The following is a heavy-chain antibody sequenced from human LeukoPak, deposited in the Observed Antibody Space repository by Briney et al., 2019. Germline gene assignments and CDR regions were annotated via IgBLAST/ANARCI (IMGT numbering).Heavy chain of an antibody. Sequence: SETLSLTCTVSGGSISSGSYYWSWIRQPAGKGLEWIGRIYTSGSTNYNPSLKSRVTISVDTSKNQFSLKLSSVTAADTAVYYCARGLGYCSSTSCYNWFDPWGQGTLVTVSS. J-gene: IGHJ5*02. CDR2: IYTSGST. CDR1: GGSISSGSYY. D-gene: IGHD2-2*01. CDR3: ARGLGYCSSTSCYNWFDP. V-gene: IGHV4-61*02.